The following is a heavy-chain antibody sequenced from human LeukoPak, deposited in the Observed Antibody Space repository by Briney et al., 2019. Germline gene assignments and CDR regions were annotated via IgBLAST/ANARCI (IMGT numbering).Heavy chain of an antibody. CDR2: ISGSGGST. V-gene: IGHV3-23*01. D-gene: IGHD3-9*01. CDR1: GFTFSSYA. CDR3: AKVIDYDILAGYYGSFDY. J-gene: IGHJ4*02. Sequence: GALRLSCAASGFTFSSYAMNWVRQAPGKGLEWVSAISGSGGSTYYADSVKGRFTISRDNSKNTLYLQMNSLRAEDTAVYYCAKVIDYDILAGYYGSFDYWGQGTLVTVSS.